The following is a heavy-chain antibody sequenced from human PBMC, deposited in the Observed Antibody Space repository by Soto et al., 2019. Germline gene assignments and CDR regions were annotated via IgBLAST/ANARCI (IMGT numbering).Heavy chain of an antibody. Sequence: GGSLRLSCVDSGLSISRYEMSNFEMNWVRQAPGKGLEWVSYIDHRGTTIFYADSVKGRFTISRDNVKNSVSLQMNSLRAEDTAVYYCARDSVAARPNNWFGPWGRGTLVTVSS. V-gene: IGHV3-48*03. D-gene: IGHD6-6*01. CDR3: ARDSVAARPNNWFGP. CDR2: IDHRGTTI. J-gene: IGHJ5*02. CDR1: GLSISRYE.